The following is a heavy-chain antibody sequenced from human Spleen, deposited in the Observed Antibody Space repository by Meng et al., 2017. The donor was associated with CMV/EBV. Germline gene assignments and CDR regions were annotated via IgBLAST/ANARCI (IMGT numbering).Heavy chain of an antibody. CDR2: IIPILGIA. CDR3: ARVYYYGSSGYYYYYYGMDV. Sequence: SVKVSCKASGGTFSSYAISWVRQAPGQGLEWMGGIIPILGIANYAQKFQGRVTITADKSTSTAYMELSSLRSEDTAVYYCARVYYYGSSGYYYYYYGMDVWGQGTTVTVSS. V-gene: IGHV1-69*10. J-gene: IGHJ6*02. CDR1: GGTFSSYA. D-gene: IGHD3-22*01.